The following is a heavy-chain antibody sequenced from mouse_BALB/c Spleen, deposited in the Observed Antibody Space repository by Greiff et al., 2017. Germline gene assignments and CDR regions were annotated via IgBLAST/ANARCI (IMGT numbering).Heavy chain of an antibody. D-gene: IGHD2-2*01. V-gene: IGHV1S81*02. CDR2: INPSNGGT. J-gene: IGHJ4*01. CDR1: GYTFTSYY. CDR3: TRAGLRRDAMDY. Sequence: QVQLKQPGAELVKPGASVKLSCKASGYTFTSYYMYWVKQRPGQGLEWIGGINPSNGGTNFNEKFKSKATLTVDKSSSTAYMQLSSLTSEDSAVYYCTRAGLRRDAMDYWGQGTSVTVSS.